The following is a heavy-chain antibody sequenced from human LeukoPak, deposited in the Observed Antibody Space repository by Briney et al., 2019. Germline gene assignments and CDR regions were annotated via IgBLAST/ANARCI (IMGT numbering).Heavy chain of an antibody. Sequence: GGSLRLSCAASGFTFSSYEMNWVRQAPGKGLEWVSYISSSGSTIYYADSVKGRFTISRDNAKNSLYLQMNSLRAEDTAVYYCAGHDGYQLHRFDPWGQGTLVTVSS. CDR3: AGHDGYQLHRFDP. CDR2: ISSSGSTI. J-gene: IGHJ5*02. V-gene: IGHV3-48*03. D-gene: IGHD5-24*01. CDR1: GFTFSSYE.